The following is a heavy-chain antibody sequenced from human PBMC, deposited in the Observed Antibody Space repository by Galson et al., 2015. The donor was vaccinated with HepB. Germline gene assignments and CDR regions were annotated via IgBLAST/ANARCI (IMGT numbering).Heavy chain of an antibody. J-gene: IGHJ6*02. CDR3: ARDKYSGYDGDYYGMDV. CDR2: IWYDGSNK. CDR1: GFTLSSYG. D-gene: IGHD5-12*01. Sequence: SLRLSCAASGFTLSSYGMHWVRQAPGKGLEWVAVIWYDGSNKYYADSVKGRFTISRDNSKNTLYLQMNSLRAEDTAVYYCARDKYSGYDGDYYGMDVWGQGTTVTVSS. V-gene: IGHV3-33*01.